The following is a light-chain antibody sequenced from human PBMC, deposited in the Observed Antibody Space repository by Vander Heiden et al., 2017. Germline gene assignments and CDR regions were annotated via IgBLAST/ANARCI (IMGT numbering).Light chain of an antibody. CDR1: QSVSSY. CDR3: QQRSNWPRTIT. J-gene: IGKJ5*01. CDR2: DAS. V-gene: IGKV3-11*01. Sequence: EIVLTQSPAPLSLSPGERATLSCRARQSVSSYLAWNQQKPGQAPRLLIYDASNRATGIPARLSGSGSGTDFTLTISSLEPEDFAVYYCQQRSNWPRTITFGQGTRLEIK.